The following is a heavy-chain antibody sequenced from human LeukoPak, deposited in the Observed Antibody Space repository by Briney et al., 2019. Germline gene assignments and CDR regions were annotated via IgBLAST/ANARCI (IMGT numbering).Heavy chain of an antibody. CDR3: VRDQWADSSGYYYASFDY. J-gene: IGHJ4*02. CDR1: GYTFTGYY. Sequence: ASVKVSCKASGYTFTGYYMHWVRQAPGQGLEWMGWINPNSGGTNYAQKFQGRVTMTRDTSISTAYMELSRLRSDDTAVYYCVRDQWADSSGYYYASFDYWGQGTLVTVSS. D-gene: IGHD3-22*01. CDR2: INPNSGGT. V-gene: IGHV1-2*02.